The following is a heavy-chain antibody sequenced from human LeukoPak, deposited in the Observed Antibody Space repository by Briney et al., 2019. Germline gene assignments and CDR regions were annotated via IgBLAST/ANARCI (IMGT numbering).Heavy chain of an antibody. CDR3: ARGMPYYDFWSGYYNVDY. D-gene: IGHD3-3*01. CDR1: GFTFSSYW. CDR2: INRDGSST. V-gene: IGHV3-74*01. Sequence: PGGSLRLSCAASGFTFSSYWMHWVRQAPGKGLVWVSRINRDGSSTSYADSVKGRFIISRDNAKNTLYLQMNSLRAEDTAVYYCARGMPYYDFWSGYYNVDYWGQGTLVTVSS. J-gene: IGHJ4*02.